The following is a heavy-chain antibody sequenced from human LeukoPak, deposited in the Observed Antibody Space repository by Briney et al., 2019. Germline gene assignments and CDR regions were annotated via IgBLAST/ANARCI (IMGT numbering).Heavy chain of an antibody. CDR3: ARGLDMVRGVMYYFDY. CDR1: GGSFSGYY. CDR2: INHSGST. J-gene: IGHJ4*02. Sequence: SETLSLTCAVYGGSFSGYYWSWIRQPPGKGLEWIGEINHSGSTNYNPSLKSRVTISVDTSKNQFSLKLSSVTAADTAVYYCARGLDMVRGVMYYFDYWGQGTLVTVSS. D-gene: IGHD3-10*01. V-gene: IGHV4-34*01.